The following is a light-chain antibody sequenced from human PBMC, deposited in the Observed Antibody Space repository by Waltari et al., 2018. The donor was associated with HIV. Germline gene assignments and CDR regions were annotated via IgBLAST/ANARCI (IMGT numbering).Light chain of an antibody. Sequence: DIQMTQSPSSLSASVGDSVTVTCRASQGVRTEFAWFQQKPGQAPQRLIYAASHLQSGVPSRFSGSGSETYFTLTITDLQPEDSATYFCLQHNSYPLITFGQGTRLEI. CDR3: LQHNSYPLIT. CDR2: AAS. CDR1: QGVRTE. J-gene: IGKJ5*01. V-gene: IGKV1-17*02.